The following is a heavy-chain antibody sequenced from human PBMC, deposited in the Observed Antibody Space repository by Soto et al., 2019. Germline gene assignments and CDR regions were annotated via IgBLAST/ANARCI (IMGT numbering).Heavy chain of an antibody. J-gene: IGHJ4*02. V-gene: IGHV1-24*01. Sequence: QVHLVQSGAEVKKPGASVKVSGKFSGYSLTDLSIHWVRQAPGKGLEWMGGFDPEHGETISAQRFQGRVTLNEDTSTDTAYMELSSLRSEDTAVYYCATGIVATINGYWGQGTLVTVSS. CDR2: FDPEHGET. CDR3: ATGIVATINGY. D-gene: IGHD5-12*01. CDR1: GYSLTDLS.